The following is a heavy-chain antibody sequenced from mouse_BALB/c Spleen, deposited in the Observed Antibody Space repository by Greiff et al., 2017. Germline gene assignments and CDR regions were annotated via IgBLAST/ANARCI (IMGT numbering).Heavy chain of an antibody. D-gene: IGHD3-2*01. CDR3: TQTARAAWFAY. V-gene: IGHV1S127*01. J-gene: IGHJ3*01. CDR1: GYTFTSYW. CDR2: IDPSDSYT. Sequence: VQLQQPGAELVKPGASVKMSCKASGYTFTSYWMHWVKQRPGQGLEWIGVIDPSDSYTSYNQKFKGKATLTVDTSSSTAYMQLSSLTSEDSAVYYCTQTARAAWFAYWGQGTLVTVSA.